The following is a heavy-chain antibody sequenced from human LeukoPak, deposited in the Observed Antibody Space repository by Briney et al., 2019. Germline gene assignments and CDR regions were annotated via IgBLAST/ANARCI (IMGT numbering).Heavy chain of an antibody. V-gene: IGHV3-30*02. J-gene: IGHJ4*02. Sequence: GGSLRLSCAASGFTFSSYGMNWVRQAPGKGLEWVAFIRYDGSNKYYADSVKGRFTISRDNSKNTLYLQMNSLRAEDTAVYYCAVIWFGELALDYWGQGTLVTVSS. CDR3: AVIWFGELALDY. D-gene: IGHD3-10*01. CDR2: IRYDGSNK. CDR1: GFTFSSYG.